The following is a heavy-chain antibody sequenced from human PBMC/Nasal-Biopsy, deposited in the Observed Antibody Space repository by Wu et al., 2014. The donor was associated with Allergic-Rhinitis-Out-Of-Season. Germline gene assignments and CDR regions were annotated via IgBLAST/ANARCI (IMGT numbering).Heavy chain of an antibody. J-gene: IGHJ4*02. CDR2: IDDYGRT. CDR3: ARVASNWGLALQFDS. D-gene: IGHD7-27*01. V-gene: IGHV4-30-2*01. CDR1: GGSMRSGGYS. Sequence: TLSLTCAVFGGSMRSGGYSWSWIRQPPGKGLEWIGHIDDYGRTYYSPSLKSRVTISMDRSKSQFSLKVTSVIAADTAMYYCARVASNWGLALQFDSWGQGTLVSVSS.